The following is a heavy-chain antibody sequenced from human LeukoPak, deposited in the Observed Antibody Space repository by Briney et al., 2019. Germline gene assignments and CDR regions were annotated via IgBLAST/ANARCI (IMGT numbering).Heavy chain of an antibody. Sequence: GASVKVSCKASGYTFTSYDINWVRQATGQGLEWMGWMDPNSGNTGYAQKFQGRVTMTRNTSISTAYMELSSLRSEDTAVYYCAKDDYDFWSGYLQKDGMDVWGQGTTVTVSS. V-gene: IGHV1-8*01. J-gene: IGHJ6*02. D-gene: IGHD3-3*01. CDR1: GYTFTSYD. CDR2: MDPNSGNT. CDR3: AKDDYDFWSGYLQKDGMDV.